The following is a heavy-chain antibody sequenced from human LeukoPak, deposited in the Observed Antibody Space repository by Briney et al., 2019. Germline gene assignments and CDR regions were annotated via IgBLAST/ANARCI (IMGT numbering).Heavy chain of an antibody. CDR1: GFSFRSYE. Sequence: GGSLRLSCAASGFSFRSYEMNWVRQAPGKGLEWIAYIKSNGYTIYYADSVKGRFTISRDNAKNSVYLQMNSLRAEDTAVYFCARDGVVPGPWHFDYWGQGTLVTVSS. D-gene: IGHD2-15*01. CDR2: IKSNGYTI. CDR3: ARDGVVPGPWHFDY. J-gene: IGHJ4*02. V-gene: IGHV3-48*03.